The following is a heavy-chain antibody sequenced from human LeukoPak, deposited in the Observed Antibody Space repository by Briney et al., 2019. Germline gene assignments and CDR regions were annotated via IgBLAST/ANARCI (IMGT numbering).Heavy chain of an antibody. Sequence: ASVKVSCKASGGTFSSYAISWVRQAPGQGLEWMGWISAYNGNTNYAQKLQGRVTMTTDTSTSTAYMELRSLRSDDTAVYYCARIMVRGVMIYYYYYGMDVWGQGTTVTVSS. V-gene: IGHV1-18*01. CDR2: ISAYNGNT. D-gene: IGHD3-10*01. CDR1: GGTFSSYA. CDR3: ARIMVRGVMIYYYYYGMDV. J-gene: IGHJ6*02.